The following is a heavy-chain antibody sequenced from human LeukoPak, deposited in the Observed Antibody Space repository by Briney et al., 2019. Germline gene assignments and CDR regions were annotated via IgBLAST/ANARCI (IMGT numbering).Heavy chain of an antibody. CDR2: IISNGGST. CDR3: AKKAYCGGDCYSATSLDY. J-gene: IGHJ4*02. V-gene: IGHV3-23*01. CDR1: GFTFSTYA. D-gene: IGHD2-21*02. Sequence: PGGSLRLSCAASGFTFSTYAMNWVPQAPGKGLEWVSSIISNGGSTYYADSVKGRFTISRDNSKNTLFLQMNSLRAEDSAVYYCAKKAYCGGDCYSATSLDYWGQGTLVTVAS.